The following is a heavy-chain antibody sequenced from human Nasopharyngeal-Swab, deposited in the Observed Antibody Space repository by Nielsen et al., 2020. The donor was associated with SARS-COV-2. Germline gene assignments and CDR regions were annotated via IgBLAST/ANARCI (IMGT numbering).Heavy chain of an antibody. CDR3: ARVPAVAASRIDY. CDR1: GYTLSNYA. CDR2: INAGKGNT. D-gene: IGHD6-19*01. Sequence: ASVKVSCKASGYTLSNYAMYWVRQAPGQRPEFMGWINAGKGNTIYSQRFQGRVRISRDTSANHVYMELNRLRSEDTAVYYCARVPAVAASRIDYWGQGTLVTVSS. J-gene: IGHJ4*02. V-gene: IGHV1-3*01.